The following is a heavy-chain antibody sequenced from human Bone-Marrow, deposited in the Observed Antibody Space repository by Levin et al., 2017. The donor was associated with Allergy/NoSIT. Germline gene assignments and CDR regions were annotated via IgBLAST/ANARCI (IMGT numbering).Heavy chain of an antibody. Sequence: KHGESLKISCKASGYTFTDYYIHWVRQAPGQGLESMGWINPASGGTNYAQKFQGRVTMTRDTSISTAYMELSRLRFDDTAVYYCARDQGYYYYGLNVWGQGTTVTVSS. CDR3: ARDQGYYYYGLNV. CDR1: GYTFTDYY. CDR2: INPASGGT. J-gene: IGHJ6*02. V-gene: IGHV1-2*02.